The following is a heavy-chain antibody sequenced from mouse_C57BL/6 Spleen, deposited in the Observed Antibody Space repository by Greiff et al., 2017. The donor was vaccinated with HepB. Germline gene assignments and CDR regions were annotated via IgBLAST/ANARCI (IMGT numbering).Heavy chain of an antibody. CDR2: IDPEDGDT. Sequence: VHVKQSGAELVRPGASVKLSCTASGFNIKDYYMHWVKQRPEQGLEWIGRIDPEDGDTEYAPKFQGKATMTADTSSNTAYLELSSLTSEDTAVYYCTPIYYDYDVGAMDYWGQGTSVTVSS. V-gene: IGHV14-1*01. CDR1: GFNIKDYY. CDR3: TPIYYDYDVGAMDY. J-gene: IGHJ4*01. D-gene: IGHD2-4*01.